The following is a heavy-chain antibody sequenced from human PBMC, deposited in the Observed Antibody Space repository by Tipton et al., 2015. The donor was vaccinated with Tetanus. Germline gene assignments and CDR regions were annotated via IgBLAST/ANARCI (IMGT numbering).Heavy chain of an antibody. V-gene: IGHV4-59*02. Sequence: TLSLTCVITGDSVPNNRATWNWIRQSPGKRLEWIGYIDYFGTTKYNPSLKSRVAMSVDTSKNQVSLQLTSVTAADTAVYYCARHSGWYNFFTGVDAWGQGTLVTVSS. CDR3: ARHSGWYNFFTGVDA. CDR1: GDSVPNNRAT. J-gene: IGHJ1*01. D-gene: IGHD6-19*01. CDR2: IDYFGTT.